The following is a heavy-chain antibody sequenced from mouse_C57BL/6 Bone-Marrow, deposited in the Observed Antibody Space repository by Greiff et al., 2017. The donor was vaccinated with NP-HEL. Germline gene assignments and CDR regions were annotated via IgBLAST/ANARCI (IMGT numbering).Heavy chain of an antibody. CDR1: GFHIKADY. J-gene: IGHJ4*01. Sequence: VQLQQSGAELVRPGASVKLSCTVSGFHIKADYMHWVKQRPEQGLEWIGWIDPENGDTEYASQFQGKATITADTSANTAYLQLSSLTSEDTAVYYCTTGGSSPYAMDYWGQGTSVTVSS. CDR2: IDPENGDT. CDR3: TTGGSSPYAMDY. D-gene: IGHD1-1*01. V-gene: IGHV14-4*01.